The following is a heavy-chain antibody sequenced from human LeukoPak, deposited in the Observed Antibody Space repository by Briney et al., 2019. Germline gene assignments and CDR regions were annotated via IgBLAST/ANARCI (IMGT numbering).Heavy chain of an antibody. J-gene: IGHJ3*02. V-gene: IGHV4-61*02. CDR3: AGDLYWAFDI. D-gene: IGHD2-8*02. CDR1: GGSIRSGDYY. Sequence: SETLSLTCTVSGGSIRSGDYYWSWIRQPAGKGLEWIGRIYTTGSTNYNPSLKSRVTISVDTSKDQFSLKLSSVTAADTAVYYCAGDLYWAFDIWGQGTMVTVSS. CDR2: IYTTGST.